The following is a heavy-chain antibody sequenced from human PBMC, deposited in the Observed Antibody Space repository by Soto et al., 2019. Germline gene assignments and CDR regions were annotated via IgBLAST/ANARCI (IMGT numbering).Heavy chain of an antibody. D-gene: IGHD3-3*01. J-gene: IGHJ3*01. Sequence: QVHLQQWGAGLLKPSETLSLTCAVYGGSFSGYYWSWIRQPPGKGLEWIGEINHSGSTNYNPSLKSRVTISLDTSKNQFSLKLRSVTAAETAVYHWARGLSYDFLSGYGYNAFDFWGQGTMVIVSS. CDR1: GGSFSGYY. CDR2: INHSGST. V-gene: IGHV4-34*01. CDR3: ARGLSYDFLSGYGYNAFDF.